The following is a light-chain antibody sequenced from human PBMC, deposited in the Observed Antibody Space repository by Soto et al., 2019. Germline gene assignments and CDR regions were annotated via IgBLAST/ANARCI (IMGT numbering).Light chain of an antibody. CDR1: QSISSSY. CDR3: VIYSGYPLV. J-gene: IGKJ4*02. Sequence: EIVLTQSPVTLSLSPGERATLSCRASQSISSSYLAWYQQKPGQAPRLLIYAASTRATGIPDSFSGSGSAKDFRLSISRLEPEDLAAYYCVIYSGYPLVFGGGTKVDIK. V-gene: IGKV3-20*01. CDR2: AAS.